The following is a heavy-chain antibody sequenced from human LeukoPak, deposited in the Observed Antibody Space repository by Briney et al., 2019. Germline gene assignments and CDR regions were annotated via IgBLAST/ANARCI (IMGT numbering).Heavy chain of an antibody. CDR1: GGTFSSYA. J-gene: IGHJ4*02. Sequence: ASVKVSCKASGGTFSSYAISWVRQAPGQGFEWMGWINPNSVGTNYAQKFQGRVTVTRDTSISTAYMDLNRLRFDDTAVYYCARDLGLAAAGLGPDDWGQGTLVTVSS. CDR2: INPNSVGT. V-gene: IGHV1-2*02. CDR3: ARDLGLAAAGLGPDD. D-gene: IGHD6-13*01.